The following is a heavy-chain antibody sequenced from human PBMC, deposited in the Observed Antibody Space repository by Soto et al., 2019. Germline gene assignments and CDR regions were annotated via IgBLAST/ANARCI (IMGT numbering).Heavy chain of an antibody. CDR2: ISAYNGNT. V-gene: IGHV1-18*01. CDR3: AREQWLVDYYYYGMEV. D-gene: IGHD6-19*01. Sequence: ASVKVSCKASGGTFSSYAISWVRQAPGQGLEWMGWISAYNGNTNYAQKLQGRVTMTTDTSTSTAYMELRSLRSDDTAVYYCAREQWLVDYYYYGMEVWGQGTRVTVSS. CDR1: GGTFSSYA. J-gene: IGHJ6*02.